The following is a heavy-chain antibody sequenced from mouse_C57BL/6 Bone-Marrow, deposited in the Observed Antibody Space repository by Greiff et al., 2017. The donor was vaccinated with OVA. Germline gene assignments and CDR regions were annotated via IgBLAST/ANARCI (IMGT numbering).Heavy chain of an antibody. CDR2: INPNNGGT. CDR1: GYTFTDYY. J-gene: IGHJ1*03. Sequence: VQLQQSGPELVKPGASVKISCKASGYTFTDYYMNWVKQSHGKSLEWIGDINPNNGGTSYNQKFKGKATLTVDKSSSTAYMELRSLTSEDSAVYYCARGSTRWYFDVWGTGTTVTVSS. V-gene: IGHV1-26*01. CDR3: ARGSTRWYFDV.